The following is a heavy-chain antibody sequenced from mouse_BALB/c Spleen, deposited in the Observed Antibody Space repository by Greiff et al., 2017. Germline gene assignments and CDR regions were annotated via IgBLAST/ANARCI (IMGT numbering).Heavy chain of an antibody. J-gene: IGHJ2*01. CDR3: ARGGGNYPYYFDY. CDR1: GDSITSGY. Sequence: EVKVVESGPSLVKPSQTLSLTCSVTGDSITSGYWNWIRKFPGNKLEYMGYISYSGSTYYNPSLKSRISITRDTSKNQYYLQLNSVTTEDTATYYCARGGGNYPYYFDYWGQGTTLTVSS. D-gene: IGHD2-1*01. CDR2: ISYSGST. V-gene: IGHV3-8*02.